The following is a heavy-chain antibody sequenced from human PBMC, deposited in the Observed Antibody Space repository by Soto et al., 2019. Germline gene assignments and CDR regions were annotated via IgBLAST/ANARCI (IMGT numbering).Heavy chain of an antibody. CDR1: GGSISSYY. Sequence: SETLSLTCTVSGGSISSYYWSWIRQPPGKGLEWIGYIYYSGSTNYNPSLKSRVTISVDTSKNQFSLKLSSVTAADTAVYYCARGYSSSWWFDYWGQGTLVTVSS. D-gene: IGHD6-13*01. CDR3: ARGYSSSWWFDY. J-gene: IGHJ4*02. V-gene: IGHV4-59*01. CDR2: IYYSGST.